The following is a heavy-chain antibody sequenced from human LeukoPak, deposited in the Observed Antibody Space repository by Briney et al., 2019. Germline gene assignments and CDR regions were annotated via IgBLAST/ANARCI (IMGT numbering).Heavy chain of an antibody. CDR1: GGSISSSSYY. CDR2: IYYSGST. Sequence: SETLSLTCTVSGGSISSSSYYWGWIRQPPGKGLEWIGSIYYSGSTYYNPSLKSRVSISVDTSKNQFSLKLSSVTAADTAVYYCARRGAVAGTLDYWGQGTLVTVSS. CDR3: ARRGAVAGTLDY. V-gene: IGHV4-39*07. J-gene: IGHJ4*02. D-gene: IGHD6-19*01.